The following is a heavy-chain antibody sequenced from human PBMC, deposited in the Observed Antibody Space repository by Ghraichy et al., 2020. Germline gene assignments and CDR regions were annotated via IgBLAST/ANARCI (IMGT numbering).Heavy chain of an antibody. J-gene: IGHJ3*02. V-gene: IGHV3-23*01. CDR2: ISGSGGST. CDR1: GFTFSSYA. Sequence: GGSLRLSCAASGFTFSSYAMSWVRQAPGKGLEWVSAISGSGGSTYYADSVKGRFTISRDNSKNTLYLQMNSLRAEDTAVYYCAKLYYYDSSGYYGHDAFDIWGQGKMVTVSS. D-gene: IGHD3-22*01. CDR3: AKLYYYDSSGYYGHDAFDI.